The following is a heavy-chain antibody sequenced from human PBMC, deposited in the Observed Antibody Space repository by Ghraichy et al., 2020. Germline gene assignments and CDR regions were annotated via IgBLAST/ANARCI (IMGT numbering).Heavy chain of an antibody. J-gene: IGHJ4*02. CDR3: ARGNWVAGGY. CDR1: GFTFTNFW. Sequence: LSLTCAASGFTFTNFWMNWVRQAPGKGLEWVASIKGDGSENYYVDSVKGRFTISRDNAKNSLYLQMNSMRVEETAVYYCARGNWVAGGYWGQGTLVTVSS. CDR2: IKGDGSEN. D-gene: IGHD6-19*01. V-gene: IGHV3-7*01.